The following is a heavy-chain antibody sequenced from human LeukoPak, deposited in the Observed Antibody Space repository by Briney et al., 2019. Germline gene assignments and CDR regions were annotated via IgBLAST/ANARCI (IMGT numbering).Heavy chain of an antibody. CDR3: ARDNYYDFCSGPSFRGMDV. J-gene: IGHJ6*02. V-gene: IGHV1-18*01. CDR1: GYTFTSYG. D-gene: IGHD3-3*01. Sequence: ASVKVSCKASGYTFTSYGISWVRQAPGQGLEWMGWISAYNGNTNYAQKLQGRVTMTTDTSTSTAYMELRSLRSDDTAVHYCARDNYYDFCSGPSFRGMDVWGQGTTVTVSS. CDR2: ISAYNGNT.